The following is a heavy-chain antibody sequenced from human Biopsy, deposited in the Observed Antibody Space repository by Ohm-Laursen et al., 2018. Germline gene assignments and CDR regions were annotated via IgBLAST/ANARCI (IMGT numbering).Heavy chain of an antibody. CDR2: LTWNSGTI. CDR1: VFNFDDYA. V-gene: IGHV3-9*01. J-gene: IGHJ4*02. CDR3: VRSLRNYDFLDS. Sequence: SLRLSCTASVFNFDDYAMHWIRQGPGKGLKWVAGLTWNSGTIAYAGSVRGRFTISRDNAKNSLYLQMNNLTSEDTALYYCVRSLRNYDFLDSWGQGTLVSVSS. D-gene: IGHD3-16*01.